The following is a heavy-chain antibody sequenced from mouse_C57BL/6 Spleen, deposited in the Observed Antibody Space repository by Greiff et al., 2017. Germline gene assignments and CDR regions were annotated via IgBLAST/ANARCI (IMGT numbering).Heavy chain of an antibody. V-gene: IGHV1-64*01. CDR2: IYPNSGST. CDR1: GYTFTSYW. D-gene: IGHD2-2*01. Sequence: QVQLQQPGAELVKPGASVKLSCKASGYTFTSYWMHWVKQRPGQGLEWIGMIYPNSGSTNYNEKFKSKATLTVDKSSSTAYMQLSSLTSEDSAVYYCARSGGYDENFDIWGAGTTVTVSS. CDR3: ARSGGYDENFDI. J-gene: IGHJ1*01.